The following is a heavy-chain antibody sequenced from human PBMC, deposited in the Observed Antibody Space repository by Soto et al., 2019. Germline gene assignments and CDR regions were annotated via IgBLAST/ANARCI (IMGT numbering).Heavy chain of an antibody. V-gene: IGHV1-46*01. CDR2: INPGSGNT. CDR3: ARDGDSSWRNDAFDI. Sequence: ASVKVSCKASGYTFTSYSMHWVRQAPGQGLEWMGIINPGSGNTSYAQKFQGRVTMTRXTXXSXXXMXLXXLRSEDTAVYYCARDGDSSWRNDAFDISGQGTMGT. J-gene: IGHJ3*02. CDR1: GYTFTSYS. D-gene: IGHD6-13*01.